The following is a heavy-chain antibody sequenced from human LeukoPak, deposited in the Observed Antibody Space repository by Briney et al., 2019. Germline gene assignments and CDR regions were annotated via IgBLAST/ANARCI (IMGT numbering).Heavy chain of an antibody. CDR1: GFTGSSND. J-gene: IGHJ4*02. CDR3: ASKLTTGN. CDR2: IYSGGTT. Sequence: PGGSLRLSWLVSGFTGSSNDMSWVRQTPGKGLEWVSVIYSGGTTKYADSVKGRFTIYRDTSKNTLFLQMNSLRVEDTAVYYCASKLTTGNWGQGTLVTVSS. D-gene: IGHD4-17*01. V-gene: IGHV3-66*01.